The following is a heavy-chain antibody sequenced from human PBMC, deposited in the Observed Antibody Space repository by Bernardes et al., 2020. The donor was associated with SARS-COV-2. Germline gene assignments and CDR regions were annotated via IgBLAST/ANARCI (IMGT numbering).Heavy chain of an antibody. J-gene: IGHJ6*02. Sequence: GESLKISCKGSGYSFTSYWIGWVRQMPGKGLEWMGIIYPGDSDTRYSPSFQGQVTISADKSISTAYLQWSSLKASDTAMYYCARHGPTSIFGVGPYYYYGMDVWGQGTTVTVSS. CDR1: GYSFTSYW. CDR2: IYPGDSDT. CDR3: ARHGPTSIFGVGPYYYYGMDV. D-gene: IGHD3-3*01. V-gene: IGHV5-51*01.